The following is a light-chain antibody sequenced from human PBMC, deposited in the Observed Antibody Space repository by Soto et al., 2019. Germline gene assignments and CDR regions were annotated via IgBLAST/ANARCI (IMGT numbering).Light chain of an antibody. CDR3: QQSYIMSEGYT. CDR2: AAS. V-gene: IGKV1-39*01. Sequence: DIQVTQSPSSLSASAGDRVTITCRASQSISNHLKWYQQKPGKAPKLLFYAASSLQSGVPSRFSGSGSGTDFTLTITSLQPEDFATYYCQQSYIMSEGYTFGQGTKLEIK. J-gene: IGKJ2*01. CDR1: QSISNH.